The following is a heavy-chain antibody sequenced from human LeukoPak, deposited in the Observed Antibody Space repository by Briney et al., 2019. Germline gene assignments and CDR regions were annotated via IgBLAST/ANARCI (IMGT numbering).Heavy chain of an antibody. CDR3: ARGYCSGTSCRLLDY. CDR1: GFTFNDYW. D-gene: IGHD2-2*01. J-gene: IGHJ4*02. V-gene: IGHV3-74*01. Sequence: GGSLRLSCAASGFTFNDYWMHWVRQPPGRGLVWVSRINNDGSSTNYANSVKGRFTISRGNAKNTLYLQMTSLRAEDTAVYYCARGYCSGTSCRLLDYWGQGTLVTVSS. CDR2: INNDGSST.